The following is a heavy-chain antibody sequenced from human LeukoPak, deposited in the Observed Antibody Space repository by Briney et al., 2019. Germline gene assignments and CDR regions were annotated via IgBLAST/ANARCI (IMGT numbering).Heavy chain of an antibody. CDR1: GFIFSDYY. CDR2: ISSSSSYT. Sequence: PGGSLRLSCAASGFIFSDYYMSWIRQAPGKGLEWVSYISSSSSYTNYADSVKGRFTISRDNAKNSLYLQMNSLRDEDTAVYYCARDKYGDYVFDYWGQGTLVTVSS. CDR3: ARDKYGDYVFDY. J-gene: IGHJ4*02. V-gene: IGHV3-11*06. D-gene: IGHD4-17*01.